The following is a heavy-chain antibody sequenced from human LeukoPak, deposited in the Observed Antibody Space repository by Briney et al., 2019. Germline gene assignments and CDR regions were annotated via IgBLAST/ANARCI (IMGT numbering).Heavy chain of an antibody. V-gene: IGHV3-74*01. J-gene: IGHJ6*03. CDR2: INSDGSST. CDR3: ARGTWATLYYYYMDV. CDR1: GFTFSSYW. D-gene: IGHD5-24*01. Sequence: PGGSLRLSCAASGFTFSSYWMHWVRQAPGKGLVWVSRINSDGSSTSYADSVKGRFTISRDNAKNTLYLQMNSLIAEDTAVYYCARGTWATLYYYYMDVWGKGTTVTVSS.